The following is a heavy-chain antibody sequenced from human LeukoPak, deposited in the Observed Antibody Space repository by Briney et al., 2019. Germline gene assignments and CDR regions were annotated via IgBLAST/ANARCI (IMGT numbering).Heavy chain of an antibody. CDR2: INVGNGDT. V-gene: IGHV1-3*01. Sequence: ASVKVSCKASGYTFTTYTIHWVRQAPGQRPEWMAWINVGNGDTKYSQNFQGRLTITRDTSANTAFMDLSSLRSEDTAVYYCAAQGAMTGLSWGQGTLVTVSS. D-gene: IGHD2-2*01. CDR3: AAQGAMTGLS. CDR1: GYTFTTYT. J-gene: IGHJ4*02.